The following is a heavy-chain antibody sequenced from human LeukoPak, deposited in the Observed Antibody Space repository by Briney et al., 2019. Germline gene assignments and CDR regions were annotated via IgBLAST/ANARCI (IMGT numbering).Heavy chain of an antibody. CDR1: GGSFSGYY. CDR3: ARGVSLWFGELSYRFDY. Sequence: PSETLSLTCAVYGGSFSGYYWSWIRQPPGKGLEWIGEINHSGSTNYNPSLKSRVTISVDTSKNQFSLKLSSVTAADTAVYYCARGVSLWFGELSYRFDYWGQGTLVTVSS. V-gene: IGHV4-34*01. J-gene: IGHJ4*02. CDR2: INHSGST. D-gene: IGHD3-10*01.